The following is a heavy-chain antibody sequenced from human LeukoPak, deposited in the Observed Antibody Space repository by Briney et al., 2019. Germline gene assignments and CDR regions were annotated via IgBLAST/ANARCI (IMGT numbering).Heavy chain of an antibody. CDR3: ARGRQQWLVY. CDR2: IYYSGTT. D-gene: IGHD6-19*01. CDR1: GGSISSRPYC. Sequence: SETLSLTCTVSGGSISSRPYCWGWIRQPPGKGLEWIGSIYYSGTTYYKPSLKNRVTISVDTSKNQFSLKLSSVTAADTAVYYCARGRQQWLVYWGQGTLVTVSS. V-gene: IGHV4-39*07. J-gene: IGHJ4*02.